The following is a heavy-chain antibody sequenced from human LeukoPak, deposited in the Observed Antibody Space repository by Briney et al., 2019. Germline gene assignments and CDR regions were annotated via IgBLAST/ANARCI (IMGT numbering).Heavy chain of an antibody. Sequence: PGGSLRLSCAASGLTFSSYAMSWVRQAPGKGLEWVSVISGSGGSTYYADSVKGRFTISRDNAKNSLYLQMNSLRAEDTAVYYCARLFGPTSDYYYMDVWGKGTTVTVSS. V-gene: IGHV3-23*01. CDR1: GLTFSSYA. CDR2: ISGSGGST. CDR3: ARLFGPTSDYYYMDV. J-gene: IGHJ6*03. D-gene: IGHD2/OR15-2a*01.